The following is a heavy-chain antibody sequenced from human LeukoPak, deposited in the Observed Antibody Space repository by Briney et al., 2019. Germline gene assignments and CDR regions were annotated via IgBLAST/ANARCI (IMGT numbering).Heavy chain of an antibody. CDR1: GGSISSYY. J-gene: IGHJ1*01. V-gene: IGHV4-59*01. D-gene: IGHD6-19*01. CDR2: IYYSGST. Sequence: KSSETLSLTCTVSGGSISSYYWNWIRQPPGKGLESIGYIYYSGSTNYNPSLKSRVTISVDTSKNQFSLKLSSVTAADTAVYYCARGGWYPESFQHWGQGALVTVSS. CDR3: ARGGWYPESFQH.